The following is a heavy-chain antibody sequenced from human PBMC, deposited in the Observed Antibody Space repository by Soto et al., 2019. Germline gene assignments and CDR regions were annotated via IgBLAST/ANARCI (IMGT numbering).Heavy chain of an antibody. CDR2: INPNSGGT. Sequence: ASVKVSCKASGYTFTGYYMHWVRQAPGQGLEWMGWINPNSGGTNYAQKFQGWVTMTRDTSISTAYMELSRLRSDDTAVYYCARTSLGYCSGGSCPLSQHDAIDIWGQGTMVTVSS. J-gene: IGHJ3*02. V-gene: IGHV1-2*04. CDR1: GYTFTGYY. D-gene: IGHD2-15*01. CDR3: ARTSLGYCSGGSCPLSQHDAIDI.